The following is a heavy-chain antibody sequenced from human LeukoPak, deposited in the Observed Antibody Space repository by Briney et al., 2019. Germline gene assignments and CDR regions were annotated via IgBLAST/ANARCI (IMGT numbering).Heavy chain of an antibody. J-gene: IGHJ4*02. CDR3: ARVGGSYTHLDY. CDR2: ISAYNGTT. CDR1: GYTYTHYG. Sequence: ASVKASCKASGYTYTHYGISGLRQAPGQEVECRGWISAYNGTTKYAQKPKGRVTMTTDTTTSTAYMELRSLRSDDTAVYYCARVGGSYTHLDYWGQRTLVTVSS. V-gene: IGHV1-18*01. D-gene: IGHD1-26*01.